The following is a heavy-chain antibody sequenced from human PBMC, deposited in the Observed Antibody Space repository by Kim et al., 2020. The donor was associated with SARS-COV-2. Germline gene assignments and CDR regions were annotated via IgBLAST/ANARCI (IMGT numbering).Heavy chain of an antibody. CDR2: IYYSGST. CDR1: GGSISSGGYY. Sequence: SETLSLTCTVSGGSISSGGYYWSWIRQHPGKGLEWIGYIYYSGSTYYNPSLKSRVTISVDTSKNQFSLKLISVTAADTAVYYCARAKRSTMVRGVIFWFDPWGQGTLVTVSS. CDR3: ARAKRSTMVRGVIFWFDP. V-gene: IGHV4-31*03. J-gene: IGHJ5*02. D-gene: IGHD3-10*01.